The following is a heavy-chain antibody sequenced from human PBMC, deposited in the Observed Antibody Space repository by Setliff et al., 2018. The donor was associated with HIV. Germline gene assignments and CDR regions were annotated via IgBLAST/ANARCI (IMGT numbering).Heavy chain of an antibody. CDR1: GYTFINYD. CDR2: MNPDSGNT. D-gene: IGHD3-3*01. J-gene: IGHJ4*02. Sequence: VASVKVSCKASGYTFINYDIYWVRQTTGQGLEWMGWMNPDSGNTGYAQKFQGRVTMTRNTSISTAYMDLSSLRSEDTAVYYCAREGGAIFGVVVEGPATFYLDYWGQGSLVTVSS. V-gene: IGHV1-8*02. CDR3: AREGGAIFGVVVEGPATFYLDY.